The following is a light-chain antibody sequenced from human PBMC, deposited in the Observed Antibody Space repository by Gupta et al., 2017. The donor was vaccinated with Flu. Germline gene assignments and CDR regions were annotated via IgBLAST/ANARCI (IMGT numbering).Light chain of an antibody. CDR3: QSYDSNNWV. CDR2: ENN. Sequence: QPHSVSESPGKTITISCTPSSGSVASNYVQWYQQRPGSSPTTVIYENNQRPSGVPDRFSGSIDSSSNSASLTISGLKTEDEADYYCQSYDSNNWVFGGGTKLTVL. J-gene: IGLJ3*02. V-gene: IGLV6-57*01. CDR1: SGSVASNY.